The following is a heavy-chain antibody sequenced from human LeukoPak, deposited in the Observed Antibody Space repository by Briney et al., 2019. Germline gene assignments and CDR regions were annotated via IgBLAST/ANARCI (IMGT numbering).Heavy chain of an antibody. CDR3: ARDRSSGWYFDY. V-gene: IGHV4-39*07. Sequence: WVRQAPGKGLEWIGSIYYSGSTYYNPSLKSRVTISVDTSKNQFSLKLSSVTAADTAVYYCARDRSSGWYFDYWGQGTLVTVSS. CDR2: IYYSGST. J-gene: IGHJ4*02. D-gene: IGHD6-19*01.